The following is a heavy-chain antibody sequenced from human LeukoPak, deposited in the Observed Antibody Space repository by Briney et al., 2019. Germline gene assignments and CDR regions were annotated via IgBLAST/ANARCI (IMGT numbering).Heavy chain of an antibody. CDR2: ISGNGGGT. CDR1: GFTFSNYA. CDR3: AKISPYGGNSA. D-gene: IGHD4-23*01. Sequence: GGSLRLSCAASGFTFSNYAMSWVRQAPGKGLEWVSAISGNGGGTYYADSVKGRFTISRDNSKNTLYLQMNSLRAEDTAVYYCAKISPYGGNSAWGQGTLVTVSS. J-gene: IGHJ4*02. V-gene: IGHV3-23*01.